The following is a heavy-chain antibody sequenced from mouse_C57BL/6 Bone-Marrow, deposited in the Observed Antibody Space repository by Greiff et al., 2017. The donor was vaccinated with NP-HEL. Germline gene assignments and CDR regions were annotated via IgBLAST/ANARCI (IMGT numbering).Heavy chain of an antibody. J-gene: IGHJ2*01. CDR3: ARSYGSSLYFDY. CDR2: ISYSGST. V-gene: IGHV3-8*01. D-gene: IGHD1-1*01. CDR1: GYSITSDY. Sequence: EVKLVESGPGLAKPSQTLSLTCSVTGYSITSDYWNWIRKFPGNKLEYMGYISYSGSTYYNPYLKSRNSITRDTSKNQYYLQLNSVTTEDTATYYCARSYGSSLYFDYWGQGTTLTVSS.